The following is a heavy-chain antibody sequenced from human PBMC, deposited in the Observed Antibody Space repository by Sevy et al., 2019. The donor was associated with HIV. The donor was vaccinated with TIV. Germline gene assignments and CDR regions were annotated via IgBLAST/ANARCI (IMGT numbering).Heavy chain of an antibody. Sequence: GGSLSLSCAPSELPLRRYSMSWAPQPPGKGLEGASPLSFGCGEKNHADSVKGRFTISRDNSKNSLYLQMNNLRAEDTAVYYCAREGCTKPHDYWGQGTLVTVSS. CDR1: ELPLRRYS. CDR3: AREGCTKPHDY. V-gene: IGHV3-23*01. J-gene: IGHJ4*02. D-gene: IGHD2-8*01. CDR2: LSFGCGEK.